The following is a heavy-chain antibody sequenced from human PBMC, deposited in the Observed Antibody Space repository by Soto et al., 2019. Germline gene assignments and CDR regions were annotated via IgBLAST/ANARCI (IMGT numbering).Heavy chain of an antibody. CDR1: GYTFTSYG. V-gene: IGHV1-18*01. D-gene: IGHD3-3*01. CDR3: ARSSITIFGVVIGPFEY. Sequence: APVKVSCKASGYTFTSYGISWVRQAPGQGLEWMGWISAYNGNTNYAQKLQGRVTMTTDTSTSTAYMELRSLRSDDTAVYYCARSSITIFGVVIGPFEYWGQGTLVTVSS. J-gene: IGHJ4*02. CDR2: ISAYNGNT.